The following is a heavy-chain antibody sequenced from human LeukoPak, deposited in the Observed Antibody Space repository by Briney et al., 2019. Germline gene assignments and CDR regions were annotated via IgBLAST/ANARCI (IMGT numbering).Heavy chain of an antibody. D-gene: IGHD3-10*01. CDR1: GGSISSYY. Sequence: PSETLSLTCTVSGGSISSYYWSWIRQPPGKGLEWIGYIYYSGSTNYNPSLKSRVTISVDTSKNQFSLKLSSVTAADTAVYYCARAYMVRGYNWFDPWGQGTLVTVPS. J-gene: IGHJ5*02. CDR2: IYYSGST. CDR3: ARAYMVRGYNWFDP. V-gene: IGHV4-59*01.